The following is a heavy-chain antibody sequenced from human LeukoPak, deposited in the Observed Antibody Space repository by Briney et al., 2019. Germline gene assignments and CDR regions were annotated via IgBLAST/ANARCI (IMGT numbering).Heavy chain of an antibody. CDR2: ISAHNGNT. D-gene: IGHD6-6*01. V-gene: IGHV1-18*01. J-gene: IGHJ6*03. Sequence: GASVEVSCKPSGYSFTSYGISWVRQAPGQGLEWMGWISAHNGNTNYAQKFQGRVTMTEDTSTDTAYMELSSLRSEDTAVYYCATVGQLDYYYYYMDVWGKGTTVTVSS. CDR3: ATVGQLDYYYYYMDV. CDR1: GYSFTSYG.